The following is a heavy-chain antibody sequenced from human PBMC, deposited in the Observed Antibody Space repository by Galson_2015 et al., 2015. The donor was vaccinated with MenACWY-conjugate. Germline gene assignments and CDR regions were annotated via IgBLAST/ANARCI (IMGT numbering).Heavy chain of an antibody. D-gene: IGHD3-3*01. CDR3: ARLAGEFWSGYNISFYYGLDV. CDR1: GGTFSNYA. J-gene: IGHJ6*02. Sequence: SVKVSCKASGGTFSNYAISRVRQAPGQGLEWMGGIIPIFPRADYAQNFQGRVTITADESTSTAYMELSSLRSEDTAVYYCARLAGEFWSGYNISFYYGLDVWGQGTTVTVSS. V-gene: IGHV1-69*13. CDR2: IIPIFPRA.